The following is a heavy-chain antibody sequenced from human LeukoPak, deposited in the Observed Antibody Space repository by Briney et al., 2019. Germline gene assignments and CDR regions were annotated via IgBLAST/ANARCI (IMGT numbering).Heavy chain of an antibody. D-gene: IGHD6-13*01. CDR2: TYYRSKWYN. CDR1: GDSVSSNSAA. Sequence: SQTLSLTCAISGDSVSSNSAAWNWIRQSPSRGLEWLGRTYYRSKWYNDYAVSVKSRITINPDTSKNQFSLQLNSVTPEDTAVYYCARAIGSWYEDYYYYGMDVWGQGTTVTVSS. J-gene: IGHJ6*02. V-gene: IGHV6-1*01. CDR3: ARAIGSWYEDYYYYGMDV.